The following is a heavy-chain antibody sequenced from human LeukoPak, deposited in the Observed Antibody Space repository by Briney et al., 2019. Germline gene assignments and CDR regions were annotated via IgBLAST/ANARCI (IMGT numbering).Heavy chain of an antibody. CDR3: ARRESSSSWYDDY. CDR2: IDPSESYT. D-gene: IGHD6-13*01. CDR1: GYSFTSYW. Sequence: GESLKFSCMGSGYSFTSYWISWVRQLPGKGLGWMGRIDPSESYTNYSPSFQRHVTISADKSISTAYLQWSSLKASDTAMYYCARRESSSSWYDDYWGQGTLVTVSS. V-gene: IGHV5-10-1*01. J-gene: IGHJ4*02.